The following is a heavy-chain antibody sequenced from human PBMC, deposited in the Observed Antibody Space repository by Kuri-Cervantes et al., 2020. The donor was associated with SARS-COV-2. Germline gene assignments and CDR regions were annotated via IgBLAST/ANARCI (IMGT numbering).Heavy chain of an antibody. V-gene: IGHV4-61*02. J-gene: IGHJ4*02. Sequence: LRLSCTVSGGSISSDRYYWSWIRQPAGKGLEWIGRIYPSGSTNYHPSLKSRVTLSVDTSKNQFSLKLGSVTAADTAVYYCARGTHYFDSTTYWSTGWVWGQGTLVTVSS. CDR3: ARGTHYFDSTTYWSTGWV. CDR1: GGSISSDRYY. D-gene: IGHD3-22*01. CDR2: IYPSGST.